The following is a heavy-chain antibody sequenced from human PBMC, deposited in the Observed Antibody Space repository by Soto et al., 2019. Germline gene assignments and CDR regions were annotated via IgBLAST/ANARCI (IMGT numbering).Heavy chain of an antibody. V-gene: IGHV3-23*01. CDR3: AKRTISGVITPLQH. CDR2: ISGIGGST. J-gene: IGHJ4*02. Sequence: EVKLLESGGGLVQPGGSLRLSCAASGFTFRSHAMSWVRQAPGKGLEWVSGISGIGGSTYYADSVKGRFTISRDNSKDTLYVQMNNLRAEDTAVYYCAKRTISGVITPLQHWGQGTLVTVSS. D-gene: IGHD3-3*01. CDR1: GFTFRSHA.